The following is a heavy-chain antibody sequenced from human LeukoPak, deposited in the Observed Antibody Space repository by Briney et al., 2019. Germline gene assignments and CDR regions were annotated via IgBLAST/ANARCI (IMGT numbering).Heavy chain of an antibody. J-gene: IGHJ4*02. V-gene: IGHV3-23*01. CDR1: GFTFSSYA. D-gene: IGHD3-3*01. CDR3: AKASYYDFWSDY. CDR2: ISGSGGST. Sequence: GGSLRLSCAASGFTFSSYAMSWVRQAPGKGLEWVSGISGSGGSTYYADSVKGRFTISRDNSKNTLYLQMNSLRAEDTAVYYCAKASYYDFWSDYWGQGTLVTVSS.